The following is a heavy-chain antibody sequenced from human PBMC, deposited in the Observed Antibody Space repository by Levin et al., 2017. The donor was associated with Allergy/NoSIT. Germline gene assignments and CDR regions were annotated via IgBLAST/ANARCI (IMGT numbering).Heavy chain of an antibody. Sequence: SPTLSLTCTVSGDSIRSSYWSWFRQPPGKGLEWIGYIHYSGSTNYNPSLKSRVTISLDTSKNQFSLKLSSVTAADTAGDYCARWSSGYGRFDPWGQGTLVSVSS. D-gene: IGHD5-12*01. V-gene: IGHV4-59*01. J-gene: IGHJ5*02. CDR1: GDSIRSSY. CDR3: ARWSSGYGRFDP. CDR2: IHYSGST.